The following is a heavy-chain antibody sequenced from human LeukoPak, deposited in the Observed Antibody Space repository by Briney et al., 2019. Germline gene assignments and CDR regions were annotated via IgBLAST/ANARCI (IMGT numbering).Heavy chain of an antibody. J-gene: IGHJ4*02. CDR3: AKGPRASGWTYFDY. CDR2: ISGSGGST. Sequence: GGSLRLSCAASGFTFSSYAMSWVRQAPGKGLEWVSVISGSGGSTYSAESVKGRFTISRDNSKNTLYLQMNTLRVEDTAVYYCAKGPRASGWTYFDYWGQGTLVTVSS. CDR1: GFTFSSYA. V-gene: IGHV3-23*01. D-gene: IGHD6-19*01.